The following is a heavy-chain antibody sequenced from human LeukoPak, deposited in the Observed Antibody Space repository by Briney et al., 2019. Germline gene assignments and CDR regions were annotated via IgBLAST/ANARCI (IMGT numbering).Heavy chain of an antibody. CDR3: ARGPYSYDSSGAFDI. D-gene: IGHD3-22*01. V-gene: IGHV4-38-2*02. Sequence: SETLSLTCSLSDYSISSGHYWGWIRQPPGKGLEWIGSIYHSGSTYYNPSLKSRVTISVHTSKNQFSLKLRSVTAADTAVYFCARGPYSYDSSGAFDIWGQGTMVTVSS. J-gene: IGHJ3*02. CDR2: IYHSGST. CDR1: DYSISSGHY.